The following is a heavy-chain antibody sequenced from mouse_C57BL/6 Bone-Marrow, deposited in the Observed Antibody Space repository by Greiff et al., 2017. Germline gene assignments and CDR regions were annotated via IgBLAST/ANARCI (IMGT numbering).Heavy chain of an antibody. CDR3: ARGDDYDGTGFDY. J-gene: IGHJ2*01. Sequence: QVQLQPPGAELVMPGASVQLSCKASGSTFTSHWLHWVKQRPGQGLEWIGEIDPSDSYTNYTQKFKGKSTLTVDKSSSTAYMQLSSLTSEDSAVYYCARGDDYDGTGFDYWGKGTTLTVSS. CDR2: IDPSDSYT. D-gene: IGHD2-4*01. CDR1: GSTFTSHW. V-gene: IGHV1-69*01.